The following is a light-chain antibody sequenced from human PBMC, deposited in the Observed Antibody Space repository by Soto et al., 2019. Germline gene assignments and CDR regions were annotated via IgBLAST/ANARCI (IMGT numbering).Light chain of an antibody. CDR3: QQFNGYPLT. CDR1: QSINNY. Sequence: DIQMTQSPASLSVSVGDRVTITCRASQSINNYLNWYLQRPGQAPKLLIRSASTLQRGVPSRFSGSGSRTEFTLTIADLQPDDFATYYCQQFNGYPLTFGGGTKVDIK. J-gene: IGKJ4*01. CDR2: SAS. V-gene: IGKV1-39*01.